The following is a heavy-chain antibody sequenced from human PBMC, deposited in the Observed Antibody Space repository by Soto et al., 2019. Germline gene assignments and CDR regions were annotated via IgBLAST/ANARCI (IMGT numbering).Heavy chain of an antibody. CDR3: ARDVQPGWNWFDP. V-gene: IGHV3-11*01. CDR1: GFTFSDYY. CDR2: ISSSGSTI. J-gene: IGHJ5*02. Sequence: GGSLRLSCAASGFTFSDYYMSWIRQAPGKGLEWVSYISSSGSTIYYADSVKGRFTISRDNAKSSLYLQMNSLRAEDTAVYYCARDVQPGWNWFDPWGQGTLVTVSS. D-gene: IGHD6-19*01.